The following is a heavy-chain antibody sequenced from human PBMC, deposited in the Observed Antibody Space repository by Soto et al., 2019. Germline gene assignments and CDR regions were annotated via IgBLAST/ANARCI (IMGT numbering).Heavy chain of an antibody. CDR3: AIGVSGNYFEYLQH. V-gene: IGHV3-23*01. CDR2: INGGGGST. CDR1: GFSFSNFV. J-gene: IGHJ1*01. Sequence: EVQLLESGGGLVQPGGSLRLSCVASGFSFSNFVVSWVRQPPGKGREWVSGINGGGGSTYYADSMEGRFTISRVNSKNTVYLQMDSLRGEDTATYYCAIGVSGNYFEYLQHWGQGTLVTVSS. D-gene: IGHD1-26*01.